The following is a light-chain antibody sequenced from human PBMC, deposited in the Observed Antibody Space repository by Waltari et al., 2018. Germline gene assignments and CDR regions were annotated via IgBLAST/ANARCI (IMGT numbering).Light chain of an antibody. CDR3: HSRKGSDNQVV. V-gene: IGLV3-19*01. CDR2: GKE. CDR1: SLRTSY. J-gene: IGLJ3*02. Sequence: ELTQGPDVSVALGQTVKITCQGDSLRTSYASWYQVKPGQAPVLVLFGKEKRPSGIPDRISGYSSGTTSSLTITGAQAEDESDYYCHSRKGSDNQVVFGGGTKLTVL.